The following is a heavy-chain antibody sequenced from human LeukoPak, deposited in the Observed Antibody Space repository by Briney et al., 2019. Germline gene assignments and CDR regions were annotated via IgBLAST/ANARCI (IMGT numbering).Heavy chain of an antibody. Sequence: HGESLRISCKGSGYSFTTYWIGWVRQMPGKGLEWMGIIFPDDSDTIYSPSFQGQVTISADKSITTAYLQWSSLKASDTAMYYCARPRGGTTQPFDSWGQGTLVTVSS. D-gene: IGHD1-7*01. J-gene: IGHJ4*02. CDR3: ARPRGGTTQPFDS. CDR2: IFPDDSDT. CDR1: GYSFTTYW. V-gene: IGHV5-51*01.